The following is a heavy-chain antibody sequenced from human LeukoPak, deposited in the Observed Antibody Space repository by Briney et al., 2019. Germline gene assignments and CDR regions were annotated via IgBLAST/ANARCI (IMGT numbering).Heavy chain of an antibody. CDR3: ARDRTDCSSNNCRIDY. V-gene: IGHV3-21*01. CDR2: ITSSRSYI. Sequence: GGSLRLSCVVSGFTFSSYTMTWVRQAPGKGLEWLSSITSSRSYIYYADSVKGRFTISRDNAKNSLYLQMNSLRAEDTAVYYCARDRTDCSSNNCRIDYWGQGTLVTVSS. D-gene: IGHD2-2*01. J-gene: IGHJ4*02. CDR1: GFTFSSYT.